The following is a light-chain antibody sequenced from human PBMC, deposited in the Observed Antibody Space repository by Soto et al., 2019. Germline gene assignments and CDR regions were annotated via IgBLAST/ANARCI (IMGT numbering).Light chain of an antibody. CDR3: LSYDKSLSGYV. CDR1: SSNIGAGYD. Sequence: QSVLTQPPSVSGAPGQRLTLSCTGSSSNIGAGYDVHWYQQLPGAAPKVVIYGNTNRPSGVPDRFSGSKSGPSASLVITGLHAEDEADYYCLSYDKSLSGYVFGAGTKVPVL. CDR2: GNT. V-gene: IGLV1-40*01. J-gene: IGLJ1*01.